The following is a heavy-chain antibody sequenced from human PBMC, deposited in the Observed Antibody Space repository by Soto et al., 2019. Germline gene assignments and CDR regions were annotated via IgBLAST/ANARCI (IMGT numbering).Heavy chain of an antibody. J-gene: IGHJ2*01. CDR2: IYSGGST. V-gene: IGHV3-66*01. CDR1: GFTVSSNY. D-gene: IGHD6-19*01. Sequence: EVQLVESGGGLVQPGGSLRLSCAASGFTVSSNYMSWVRQAPGKGLEWVSVIYSGGSTYYADSVKGRFTISRDNSKNTLYLQMNSLRAEDTAVYYCARETNITVACTGFGWYFDLLGRGTLVTVSS. CDR3: ARETNITVACTGFGWYFDL.